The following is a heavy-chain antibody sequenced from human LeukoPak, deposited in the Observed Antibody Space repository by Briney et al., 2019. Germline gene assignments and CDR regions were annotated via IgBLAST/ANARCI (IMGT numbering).Heavy chain of an antibody. CDR2: IIPIFGTA. J-gene: IGHJ3*02. CDR1: GGTFSSYA. CDR3: ASLSPTVVPAARDAFDI. Sequence: SVKVSCRASGGTFSSYAISWVRQAPGQGLEWMGGIIPIFGTANYAQKFQGRVTMTTDTSTSTAYMELRSLRSDDTAVYYCASLSPTVVPAARDAFDIWGQGTMVTVSS. V-gene: IGHV1-69*05. D-gene: IGHD2-2*01.